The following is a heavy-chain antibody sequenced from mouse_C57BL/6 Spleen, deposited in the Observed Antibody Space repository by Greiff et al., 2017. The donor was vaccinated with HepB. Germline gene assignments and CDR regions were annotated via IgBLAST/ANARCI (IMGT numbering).Heavy chain of an antibody. V-gene: IGHV5-17*01. J-gene: IGHJ3*01. CDR2: ISSGSSTI. Sequence: EVQRVESGGGLVKPGGSLKLSCAASGFTFSDYGMHWVRQAPEKGLEWVAYISSGSSTIYYADTVKGRFTISRDNAKNTLFLQMTSLRSEDTAMYYCARGRGLPWFAYWGQGTLVTVSA. D-gene: IGHD2-4*01. CDR3: ARGRGLPWFAY. CDR1: GFTFSDYG.